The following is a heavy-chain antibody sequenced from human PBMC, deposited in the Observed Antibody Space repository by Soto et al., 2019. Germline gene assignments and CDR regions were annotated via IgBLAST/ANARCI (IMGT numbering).Heavy chain of an antibody. D-gene: IGHD6-19*01. CDR1: GYSFTSYW. J-gene: IGHJ6*02. Sequence: PGESLKISCKGSGYSFTSYWIGWVRQMPGKGLEWMGIIYPGDSDTRYSPSFQGQVTISADKSISTAYLQWSSLKASDTAMYYWARPHPPIAVAGDYYYSGMDVWGQGTTVTVSS. V-gene: IGHV5-51*01. CDR2: IYPGDSDT. CDR3: ARPHPPIAVAGDYYYSGMDV.